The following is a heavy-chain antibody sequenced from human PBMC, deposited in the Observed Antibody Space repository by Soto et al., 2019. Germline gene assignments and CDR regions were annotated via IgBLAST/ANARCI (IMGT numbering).Heavy chain of an antibody. CDR3: ARARDCYYGMDV. V-gene: IGHV4-59*01. CDR2: IYYSGST. Sequence: PSETLSLTCTVSGGSISSYYWSWIRQPPGKGLEWIGYIYYSGSTNYNPSLKSRVTISVDTSKNQFSLKLSSVTAADTAVYYCARARDCYYGMDVWGQGTTVTVSS. J-gene: IGHJ6*02. CDR1: GGSISSYY.